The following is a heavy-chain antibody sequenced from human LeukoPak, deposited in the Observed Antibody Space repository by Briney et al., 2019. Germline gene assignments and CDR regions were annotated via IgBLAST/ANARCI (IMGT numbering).Heavy chain of an antibody. V-gene: IGHV3-7*03. CDR3: AKEGRSLQTY. J-gene: IGHJ4*02. D-gene: IGHD5-24*01. CDR2: IKEDGTET. Sequence: PEGSLRLSCAASGFMFSSNWMSWVRLAPGKGLEWAANIKEDGTETYYVDSVKGRFTISRDNAKNSLYLQMNSLRVEDTAVYYCAKEGRSLQTYWGQGTLVTVSS. CDR1: GFMFSSNW.